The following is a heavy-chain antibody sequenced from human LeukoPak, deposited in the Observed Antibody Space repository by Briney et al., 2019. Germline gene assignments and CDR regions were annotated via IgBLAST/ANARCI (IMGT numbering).Heavy chain of an antibody. CDR3: ARGPEPLQKLLWFGGGWDYYYYYYMDV. J-gene: IGHJ6*03. CDR2: ISSSSSYI. D-gene: IGHD3-10*01. Sequence: GGSLRLSCAASGFTFSSYNMNWVRQAPGKGLEWVSSISSSSSYIYYADSVRGRFTISRDNAKNSLYLQMSSLRSEDTAVYYCARGPEPLQKLLWFGGGWDYYYYYYMDVWGKGTTVTISS. CDR1: GFTFSSYN. V-gene: IGHV3-21*04.